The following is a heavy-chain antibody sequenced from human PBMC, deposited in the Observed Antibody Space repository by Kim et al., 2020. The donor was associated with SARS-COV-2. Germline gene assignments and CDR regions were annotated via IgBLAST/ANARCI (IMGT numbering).Heavy chain of an antibody. J-gene: IGHJ4*02. CDR2: ISYDGSNK. D-gene: IGHD2-2*01. V-gene: IGHV3-30*18. CDR3: AKDQGLYCSSTSCYFDY. Sequence: GGSLRLSCAASGFTFSSYGMHWVRQAPGKGLEWVAVISYDGSNKYYADSVKGRFTISRDNSKNTLYLQMNSLRAEDTAVYYCAKDQGLYCSSTSCYFDYWGQGTLVTVSS. CDR1: GFTFSSYG.